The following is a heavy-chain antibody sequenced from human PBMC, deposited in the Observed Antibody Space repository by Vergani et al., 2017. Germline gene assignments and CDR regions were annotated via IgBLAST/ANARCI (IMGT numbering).Heavy chain of an antibody. J-gene: IGHJ4*02. D-gene: IGHD3-22*01. CDR2: IYYSGST. CDR1: GCSISSSSYY. V-gene: IGHV4-39*07. Sequence: QLQLQESGPGLVKPSETLSLTCTVSGCSISSSSYYWGWIRQPPGKGLEWIGSIYYSGSTYYNPSLKSRVTISVDTSKNQFSLKLSSVTAADTAVYYCARVIPDKEYYYDSSCYPDYWGQGTLVTVSS. CDR3: ARVIPDKEYYYDSSCYPDY.